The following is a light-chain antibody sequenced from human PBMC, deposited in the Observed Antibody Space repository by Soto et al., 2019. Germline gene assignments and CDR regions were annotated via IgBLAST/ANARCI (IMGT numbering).Light chain of an antibody. CDR1: QSVTTQ. V-gene: IGKV3-20*01. J-gene: IGKJ1*01. CDR2: GAS. CDR3: QQYGSSPET. Sequence: IVLTQSPGTLSLSPGETATLSCRASQSVTTQLAWYQQKRGRAPRLIIHGASRRATGIPDRISGSGSGTDFTLTISRVEPEDFAVYYCQQYGSSPETFGQRTKVDI.